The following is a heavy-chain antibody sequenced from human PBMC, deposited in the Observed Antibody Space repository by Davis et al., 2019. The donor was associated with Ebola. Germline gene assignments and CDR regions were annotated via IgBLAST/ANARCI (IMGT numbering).Heavy chain of an antibody. CDR3: AKDEWGIAVANVDY. D-gene: IGHD6-19*01. CDR1: GFTFSSDH. CDR2: ISGSGGST. Sequence: PGGSLRLSCAASGFTFSSDHISWVRQAPGKGLEWVSAISGSGGSTYYADSVKGRFTISRDNSKNTLYLQMNSLRAEDTAVYYCAKDEWGIAVANVDYWGQGTLVTVSS. V-gene: IGHV3-23*01. J-gene: IGHJ4*02.